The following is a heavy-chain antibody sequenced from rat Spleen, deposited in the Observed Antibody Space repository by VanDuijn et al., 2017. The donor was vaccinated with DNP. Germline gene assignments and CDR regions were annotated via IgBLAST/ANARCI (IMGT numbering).Heavy chain of an antibody. D-gene: IGHD1-9*01. CDR2: ISYDGSTT. Sequence: EVQLVESGGGLVQPGRSLKVSCVASEFTFSDYYMAWVRQAPKKGLEWVATISYDGSTTYYQDSVKGRFTISRDNAKSTLYLQMDSLRSEDTATYYCARRGHTTGLNWFAYWGQGTLVTVSS. CDR1: EFTFSDYY. CDR3: ARRGHTTGLNWFAY. J-gene: IGHJ3*01. V-gene: IGHV5-7*01.